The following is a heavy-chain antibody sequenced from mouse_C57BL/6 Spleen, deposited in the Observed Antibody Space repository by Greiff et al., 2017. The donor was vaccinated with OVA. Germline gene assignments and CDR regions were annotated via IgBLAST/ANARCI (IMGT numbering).Heavy chain of an antibody. V-gene: IGHV3-6*01. D-gene: IGHD1-1*01. CDR2: ISYDGSN. CDR3: NYGIYYAMDY. Sequence: EVQVVESGPGLVKPSQSLSLTCSVTGYSITSGYYWNWIRQFPGNKLEWMGYISYDGSNNYNPSLKNRISITRDTSKNQFFLKLNSVTTEDTATYYCNYGIYYAMDYWGQGTSVTVSS. J-gene: IGHJ4*01. CDR1: GYSITSGYY.